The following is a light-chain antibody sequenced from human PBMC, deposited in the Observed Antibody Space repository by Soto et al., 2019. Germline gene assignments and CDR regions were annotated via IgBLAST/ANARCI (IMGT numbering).Light chain of an antibody. CDR3: QVWDSSNV. CDR1: NIGSKN. V-gene: IGLV3-9*01. J-gene: IGLJ1*01. CDR2: RDS. Sequence: SSELTQPLSVSVALGQTARITCGGNNIGSKNVHWYQQKPGQAPVLVIYRDSNRPSGIPERFSGSNSGNTATLTISRAQAGDEADYYCQVWDSSNVFGTGTKLTVL.